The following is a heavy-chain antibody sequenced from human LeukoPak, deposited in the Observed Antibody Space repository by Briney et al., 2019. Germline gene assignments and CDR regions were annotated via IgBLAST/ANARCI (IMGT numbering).Heavy chain of an antibody. J-gene: IGHJ4*02. Sequence: PSETLSLTCTVSGYSISSGYYWGWIRQPPGKGLEWIGSIYHRGSTYYNPSLKSRVTISVDTSKNQFSLKLSSVTAADTAVYYCARVTGTGFGELLSGDYWGQGTLVTVSS. V-gene: IGHV4-38-2*02. CDR1: GYSISSGYY. CDR3: ARVTGTGFGELLSGDY. CDR2: IYHRGST. D-gene: IGHD3-10*01.